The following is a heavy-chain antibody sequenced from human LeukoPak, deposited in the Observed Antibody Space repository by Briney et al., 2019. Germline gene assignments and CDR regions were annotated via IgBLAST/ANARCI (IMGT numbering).Heavy chain of an antibody. Sequence: GGSLRLSCAASGFTFSNAWMSWGRQAPGKGLEWVGRIKSKTDGCTTDYAAPVKGRFTISRDDSKNTLYLQMNSLTTEDTAVYYSITSPPSCSGASCSAYSRQGTLVTVSS. CDR3: ITSPPSCSGASCSAY. CDR1: GFTFSNAW. J-gene: IGHJ4*02. V-gene: IGHV3-15*01. CDR2: IKSKTDGCTT. D-gene: IGHD2-15*01.